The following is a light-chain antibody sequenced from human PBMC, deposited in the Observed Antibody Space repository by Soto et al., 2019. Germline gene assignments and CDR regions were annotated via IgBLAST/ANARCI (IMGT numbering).Light chain of an antibody. J-gene: IGLJ3*02. CDR3: CSYAGSSTWV. CDR1: SSDVGSYNL. V-gene: IGLV2-23*01. CDR2: EDN. Sequence: QSALTQPASVSGSPGQSITISCTGTSSDVGSYNLISWYQQHPGTAPKLMIYEDNKRASGVSNRFSGSTSGITASLTISVIKAEDEADYYCCSYAGSSTWVFGGGTKLTVL.